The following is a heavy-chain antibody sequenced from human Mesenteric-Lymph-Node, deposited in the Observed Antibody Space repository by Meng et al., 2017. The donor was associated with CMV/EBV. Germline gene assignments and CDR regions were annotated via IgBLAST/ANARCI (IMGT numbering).Heavy chain of an antibody. Sequence: GESLKISCAASGFTFDDYAMHWVRQAPGKGLEWVSLISWDGGSTYYADSVKGRFTISRENSKNSLYLQMNSLRVEDTALYYCAKGAPGGSYYDAAFDIWGQGTMVTVSS. D-gene: IGHD1-26*01. V-gene: IGHV3-43D*03. CDR2: ISWDGGST. J-gene: IGHJ3*02. CDR3: AKGAPGGSYYDAAFDI. CDR1: GFTFDDYA.